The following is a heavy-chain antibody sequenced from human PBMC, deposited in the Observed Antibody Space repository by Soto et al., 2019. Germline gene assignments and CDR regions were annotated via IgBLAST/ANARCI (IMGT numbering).Heavy chain of an antibody. J-gene: IGHJ5*02. CDR1: GFTFSTYA. V-gene: IGHV3-23*01. Sequence: EVQLLESGGGLVQPGGSLRLSCAASGFTFSTYAMSWVRQAPRKGLEWVSAISGNGGAETYYADSVKGGFTISRDNSNTTRYLQMNRRRAEDTAVYYCVPLCRYCSTASPSWGQGPRVTVSS. D-gene: IGHD2-2*01. CDR2: ISGNGGAET. CDR3: VPLCRYCSTASPS.